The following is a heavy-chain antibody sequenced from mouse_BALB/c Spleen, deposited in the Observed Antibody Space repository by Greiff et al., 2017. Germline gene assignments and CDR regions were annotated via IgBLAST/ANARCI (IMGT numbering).Heavy chain of an antibody. CDR2: ISSGSSTI. CDR1: GFTFSSFG. CDR3: ARSYYMYDYAMDY. V-gene: IGHV5-17*02. J-gene: IGHJ4*01. Sequence: EVKLMESGGGLVQPGGSRKLSCAASGFTFSSFGMHWVRQAPEKGLEWVAYISSGSSTIYYADTVKGRFTISRDNPKNTLFLQMTSLRSEDTAMYYCARSYYMYDYAMDYWGQGTSVTVSS. D-gene: IGHD2-14*01.